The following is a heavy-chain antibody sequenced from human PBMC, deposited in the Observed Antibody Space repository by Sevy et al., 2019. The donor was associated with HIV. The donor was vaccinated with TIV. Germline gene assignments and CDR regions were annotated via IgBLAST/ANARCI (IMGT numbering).Heavy chain of an antibody. J-gene: IGHJ4*02. CDR3: TTEITMIVVVIKGNY. CDR1: GFTFRNAW. Sequence: GGSLSLSGAASGFTFRNAWRSGVRQAQGKGLEWVGGIKSKTDGGKTDYAAPVKGRFTISRDDSKNTLYLQMNSLKIEDTAVYYCTTEITMIVVVIKGNYWGQGTLVTVSS. D-gene: IGHD3-22*01. V-gene: IGHV3-15*01. CDR2: IKSKTDGGKT.